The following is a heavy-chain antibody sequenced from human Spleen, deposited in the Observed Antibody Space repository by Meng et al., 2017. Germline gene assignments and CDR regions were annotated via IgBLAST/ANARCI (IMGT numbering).Heavy chain of an antibody. D-gene: IGHD3-22*01. J-gene: IGHJ4*02. CDR3: ARESGSSRFDY. CDR1: GGSISSTNW. Sequence: QPQLQESGPGLVKPSGTLSLTCTVSGGSISSTNWWIWVRQPPGEGLEWIGEIYHSGRTNHNPSLKSRVTISLDKSKNQFSLKLSSVTAADTAVYYCARESGSSRFDYWGQGTLVTVSS. CDR2: IYHSGRT. V-gene: IGHV4-4*02.